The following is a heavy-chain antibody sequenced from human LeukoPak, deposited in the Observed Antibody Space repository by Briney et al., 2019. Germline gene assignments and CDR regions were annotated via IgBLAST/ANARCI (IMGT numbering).Heavy chain of an antibody. J-gene: IGHJ4*02. Sequence: PGGSLRLSCAASGFTFSSYSMNSVRQAPGKGLEWVSSISSSSSYIYYADSVKGRFTISRDNAKNSLYLQMNSLRAEDTAVYYCARGYGDGGCPRDYWGQGTLVTVSS. V-gene: IGHV3-21*01. D-gene: IGHD4-23*01. CDR1: GFTFSSYS. CDR2: ISSSSSYI. CDR3: ARGYGDGGCPRDY.